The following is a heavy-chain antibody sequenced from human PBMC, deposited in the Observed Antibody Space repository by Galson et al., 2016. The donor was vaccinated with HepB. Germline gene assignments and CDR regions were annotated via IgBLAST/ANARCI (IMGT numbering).Heavy chain of an antibody. CDR2: ISSSSSYI. CDR1: GFTFSSYS. V-gene: IGHV3-21*01. J-gene: IGHJ4*02. CDR3: ARDELPLWFGG. D-gene: IGHD3-10*01. Sequence: SLRLSCAASGFTFSSYSMNWVRQAPGKGLEWVSSISSSSSYIYYADSVKGRFTISRDNAKNSLYLQMNSLRAEDTAGYYCARDELPLWFGGGGQGTLVTVSS.